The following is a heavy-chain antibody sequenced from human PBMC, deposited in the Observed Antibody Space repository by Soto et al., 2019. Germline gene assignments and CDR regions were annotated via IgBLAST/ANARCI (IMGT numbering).Heavy chain of an antibody. CDR3: AKDWDYGDYGDAFDY. CDR1: GFTFSSYG. CDR2: ISYDGSNK. Sequence: QVQLVESGGGVVQPGRSLRLSCAASGFTFSSYGMHWVRQAPGKGLEWVAVISYDGSNKYYADSVKGRFTISRDNSKNALYLQMNSLRAEDTAVYYCAKDWDYGDYGDAFDYWGQGTLVTVSS. D-gene: IGHD4-17*01. J-gene: IGHJ4*02. V-gene: IGHV3-30*18.